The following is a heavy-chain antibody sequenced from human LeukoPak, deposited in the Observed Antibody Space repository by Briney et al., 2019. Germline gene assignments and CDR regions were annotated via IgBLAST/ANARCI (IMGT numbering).Heavy chain of an antibody. CDR1: GGSISSTSYF. D-gene: IGHD4-23*01. CDR2: IYHSGST. Sequence: SETLSLTCSVSGGSISSTSYFWGWIRQPPGKGLEWIGEIYHSGSTNYNPSLKSRVTISVDKSKNQFSLKLSSVTAADTAVYYCARAPLRGSSVGFDPWGQGTLVTVSS. CDR3: ARAPLRGSSVGFDP. V-gene: IGHV4-39*07. J-gene: IGHJ5*02.